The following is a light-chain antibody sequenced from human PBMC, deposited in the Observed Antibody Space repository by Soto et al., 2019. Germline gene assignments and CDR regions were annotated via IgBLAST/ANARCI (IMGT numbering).Light chain of an antibody. CDR1: QSVSNL. CDR2: DTS. Sequence: EIVLTQSPATLSLSPGERATLSCRATQSVSNLLAWYQQRPGQAPRLLIYDTSNRATGIPARFSGSGSGADFTLTISSLEPEDFAVYYCQQRYNWPITFGQWTRLEIK. CDR3: QQRYNWPIT. J-gene: IGKJ5*01. V-gene: IGKV3-11*01.